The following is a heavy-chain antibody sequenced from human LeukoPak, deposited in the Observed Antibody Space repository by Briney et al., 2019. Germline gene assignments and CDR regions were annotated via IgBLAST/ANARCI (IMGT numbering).Heavy chain of an antibody. D-gene: IGHD3-10*01. CDR2: IKADGSQK. J-gene: IGHJ4*02. V-gene: IGHV3-7*01. CDR1: GFTFSSDG. CDR3: ARFTRSASYEVY. Sequence: GGSLRLSCAASGFTFSSDGMSWVRQAPERGLEWVANIKADGSQKDYVDSMKGRFTVSRDNAKNSVYLEMKSLRVEDTAIYYCARFTRSASYEVYWGQGTLVTVSS.